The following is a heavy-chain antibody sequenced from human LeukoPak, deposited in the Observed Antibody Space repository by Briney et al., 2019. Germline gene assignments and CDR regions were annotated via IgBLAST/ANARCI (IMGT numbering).Heavy chain of an antibody. CDR3: ARALGYSYGFDY. V-gene: IGHV1-2*02. CDR2: INPNSGGT. Sequence: ASVKVSCKASGYTFTDYYMHWVRQAPGQGLEWMGWINPNSGGTKYAQKFQGRVTMTRDTSISTAYMELSRLRSDDTAVYYCARALGYSYGFDYWGQGTLVTVSS. J-gene: IGHJ4*02. CDR1: GYTFTDYY. D-gene: IGHD5-18*01.